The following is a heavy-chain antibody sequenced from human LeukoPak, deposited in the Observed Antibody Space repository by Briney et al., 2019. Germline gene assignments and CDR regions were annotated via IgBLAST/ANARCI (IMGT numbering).Heavy chain of an antibody. Sequence: SETLSLTCTVSGGSISSGGYYWSWIRQPPGKGLEWIGYIYYSGSTNYNPSLKSRVTISVDTSKNQFSLKLSSVTAADTAVYYCARVGSSSWYPHNWLDPWGQGTLVTVSS. D-gene: IGHD6-13*01. CDR1: GGSISSGGYY. J-gene: IGHJ5*02. CDR2: IYYSGST. CDR3: ARVGSSSWYPHNWLDP. V-gene: IGHV4-61*08.